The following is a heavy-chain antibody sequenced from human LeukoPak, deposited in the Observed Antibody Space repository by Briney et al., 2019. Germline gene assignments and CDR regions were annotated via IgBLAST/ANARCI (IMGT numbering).Heavy chain of an antibody. CDR1: GGSFSGYY. CDR2: INHSGST. CDR3: ARTNVGSSYYYYYGMDV. D-gene: IGHD3-10*01. V-gene: IGHV4-34*01. J-gene: IGHJ6*02. Sequence: SETLSLTCAVYGGSFSGYYWSWIRQPPGKGLEWIGEINHSGSTYYNPSLKSRVTISVDTSKNQFSLKLSSVTAADTAVYYCARTNVGSSYYYYYGMDVWGQGTTVTVSS.